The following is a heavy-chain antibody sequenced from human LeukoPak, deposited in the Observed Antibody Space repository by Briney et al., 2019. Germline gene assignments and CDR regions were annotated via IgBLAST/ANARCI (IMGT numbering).Heavy chain of an antibody. D-gene: IGHD1-26*01. J-gene: IGHJ4*02. V-gene: IGHV4-39*01. Sequence: SETLSLTCTVSGGSISSSSYYWGWIRQPPGKGLEWIGSIYYSGSTYYNPSLKSRVTISVDTSKNQFSLKLNSVTAADTAVYYCARGVGATRAYYFDYWGQGTLVTVSS. CDR2: IYYSGST. CDR1: GGSISSSSYY. CDR3: ARGVGATRAYYFDY.